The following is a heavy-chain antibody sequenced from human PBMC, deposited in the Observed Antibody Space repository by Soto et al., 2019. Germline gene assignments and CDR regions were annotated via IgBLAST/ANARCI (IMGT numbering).Heavy chain of an antibody. D-gene: IGHD3-10*01. CDR1: GFTFSSYS. CDR3: AREMYYGSGSYYNGEYGMDV. V-gene: IGHV3-21*01. Sequence: GGSLRLSCAASGFTFSSYSMNWVRQAPGKGLEWVSSISSSSSYISYADSVKGRFTISRDNAKNSLYLQMNSLRAEDTAVYYCAREMYYGSGSYYNGEYGMDVWGQGTTVTVSS. J-gene: IGHJ6*02. CDR2: ISSSSSYI.